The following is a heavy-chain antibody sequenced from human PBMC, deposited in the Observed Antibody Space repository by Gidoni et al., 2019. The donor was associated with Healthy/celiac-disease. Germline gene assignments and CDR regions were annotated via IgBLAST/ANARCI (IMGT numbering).Heavy chain of an antibody. CDR3: ARCPWYYYDSSGYYYFDY. CDR2: INAGNGNT. V-gene: IGHV1-3*01. CDR1: GYTFTSHD. Sequence: QVQLVQSGAEVKKPGASVKVPCKASGYTFTSHDMHWVRQAPGQRLEWMGWINAGNGNTKYSQKFQGRVTITRDTSASTAYMELSSLRSEDTAVYYCARCPWYYYDSSGYYYFDYWGQGTLVTVSS. J-gene: IGHJ4*02. D-gene: IGHD3-22*01.